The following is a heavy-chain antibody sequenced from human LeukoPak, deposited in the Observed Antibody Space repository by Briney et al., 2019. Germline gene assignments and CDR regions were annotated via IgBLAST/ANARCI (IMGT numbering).Heavy chain of an antibody. CDR2: IYHSGST. CDR1: GGSISSSSYY. J-gene: IGHJ5*02. V-gene: IGHV4-39*07. Sequence: SETLSLTCTVSGGSISSSSYYWGWIRQPPGKGLEWIGSIYHSGSTYYNPSLKSRVTISVDTSKNQFSLKLSSVTAADTAVYYCARGYCSSTSCYDNWFDPWGQGTLVTVSS. CDR3: ARGYCSSTSCYDNWFDP. D-gene: IGHD2-2*01.